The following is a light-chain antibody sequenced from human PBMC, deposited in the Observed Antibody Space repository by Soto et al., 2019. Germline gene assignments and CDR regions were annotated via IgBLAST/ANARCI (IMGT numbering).Light chain of an antibody. J-gene: IGKJ1*01. CDR2: GAS. CDR3: QQYYNWPRT. CDR1: QSVSSN. Sequence: IVMTQSPGTLSVSPGERATLSCRASQSVSSNLAWYQQKPGQAPRLLIYGASTRATGIPDRFSGSGSGTEFTLSISSLQSEDFAVYYCQQYYNWPRTFGQGTKVDIK. V-gene: IGKV3-15*01.